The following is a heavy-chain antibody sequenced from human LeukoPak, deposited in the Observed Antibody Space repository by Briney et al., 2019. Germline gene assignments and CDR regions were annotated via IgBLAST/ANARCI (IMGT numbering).Heavy chain of an antibody. CDR1: RFTIRNTW. D-gene: IGHD4-17*01. CDR2: IKSNNDGGTT. Sequence: GGSLRLSCTASRFTIRNTWMSWVRQAPGKGLEWVGRIKSNNDGGTTDYAAPVKGRFTISRDDSINTMYLQMNSLKTEDTAVYYCNPWGNYGYFDSWGQGTLVTVSS. V-gene: IGHV3-15*01. CDR3: NPWGNYGYFDS. J-gene: IGHJ4*02.